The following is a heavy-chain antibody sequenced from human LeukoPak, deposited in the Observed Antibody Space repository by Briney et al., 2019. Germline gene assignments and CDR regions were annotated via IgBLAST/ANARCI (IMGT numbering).Heavy chain of an antibody. Sequence: GASVKVSCKASGYTFTGYYMHWVRQAPGQGLEWMGWINPNSGGTNYAQKFQGRVTMTRDTSISTAYMELSRLRSDDTAVYYCARDMGTGYCSSTSCYSGSWFDPWGQGTLVTVSS. V-gene: IGHV1-2*02. CDR1: GYTFTGYY. CDR3: ARDMGTGYCSSTSCYSGSWFDP. J-gene: IGHJ5*02. CDR2: INPNSGGT. D-gene: IGHD2-2*01.